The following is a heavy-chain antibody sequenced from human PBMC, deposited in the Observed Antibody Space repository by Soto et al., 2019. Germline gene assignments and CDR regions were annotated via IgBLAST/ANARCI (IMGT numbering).Heavy chain of an antibody. Sequence: ASVKVSCKASGYTFTSYGISWVRQAPGQGLEWMGWISAYNGNTNYAQKLQGRVTMTTDTSTSTAYMELRSLRSDDTAVYYCATCRSVWHLQNSIDYWGPGPLVTVSS. CDR3: ATCRSVWHLQNSIDY. CDR2: ISAYNGNT. D-gene: IGHD2-2*01. V-gene: IGHV1-18*01. J-gene: IGHJ4*02. CDR1: GYTFTSYG.